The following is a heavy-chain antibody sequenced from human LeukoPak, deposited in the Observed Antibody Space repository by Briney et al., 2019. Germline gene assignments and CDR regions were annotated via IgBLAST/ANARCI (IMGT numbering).Heavy chain of an antibody. J-gene: IGHJ5*02. CDR2: IYYSGST. D-gene: IGHD1-26*01. CDR3: ARDPSGSYFWFDP. V-gene: IGHV4-59*01. CDR1: GGSISSYY. Sequence: SETLSLTCTVSGGSISSYYWSWIRQPPGKGLEWIGYIYYSGSTNYNPSLKSRVTISVDTSKNQFSLKLSSVTAADTAVYYCARDPSGSYFWFDPWGQGTLVTVSS.